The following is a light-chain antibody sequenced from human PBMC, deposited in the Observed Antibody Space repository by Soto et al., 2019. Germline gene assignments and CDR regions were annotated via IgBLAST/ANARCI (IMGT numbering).Light chain of an antibody. V-gene: IGKV1-5*03. CDR3: QQYTGPPTT. Sequence: DRVTITCRASQSISNWLAWYQQKPGTAPKLLVYKATILQSGIPDRFSGSGSGTDFTLTITRLEPEDSAVYFCQQYTGPPTTFGQGTRLEIK. CDR1: QSISNW. CDR2: KAT. J-gene: IGKJ5*01.